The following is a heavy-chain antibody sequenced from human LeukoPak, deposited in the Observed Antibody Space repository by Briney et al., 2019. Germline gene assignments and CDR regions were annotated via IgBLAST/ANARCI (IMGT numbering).Heavy chain of an antibody. CDR3: ARDFAQAGYFDY. Sequence: GGSLRLSCAASGVTITKNYMKWVRQAGGKGLEWVSVIFTDGSTHYADSVKGRFIISRDNSKNTVSLQMDSLTMDDSGVYYCARDFAQAGYFDYWGLGTLVTVSS. J-gene: IGHJ4*02. D-gene: IGHD6-19*01. V-gene: IGHV3-53*01. CDR2: IFTDGST. CDR1: GVTITKNY.